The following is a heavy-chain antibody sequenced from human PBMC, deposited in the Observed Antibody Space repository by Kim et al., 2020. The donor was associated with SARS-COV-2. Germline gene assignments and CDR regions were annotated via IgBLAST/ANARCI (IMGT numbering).Heavy chain of an antibody. Sequence: GGSLRLSCAASGFTFSSYAMHWVRQAPGKGLEWVADISYDGSNKYYADSLKGRFAISRDNSKNTLYLQMNSLRAEDTAVYFCARPYSGSYYSWFDPWGQGNLVNGSS. CDR2: ISYDGSNK. D-gene: IGHD1-26*01. CDR1: GFTFSSYA. J-gene: IGHJ5*02. V-gene: IGHV3-30*09. CDR3: ARPYSGSYYSWFDP.